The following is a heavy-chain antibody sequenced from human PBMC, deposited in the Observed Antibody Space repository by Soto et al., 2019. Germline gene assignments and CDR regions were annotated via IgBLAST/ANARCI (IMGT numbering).Heavy chain of an antibody. J-gene: IGHJ4*02. CDR3: ARGRPWELYDY. Sequence: QVQLQESGPGLVKPSETLSLTCTVSGGSISSYYWSWIRQPPGKGLEWIGYIYYSGSTNYNPSLKSRVTISVDTSKNQFSLRLRSMTAAVTAVYYCARGRPWELYDYWGQGARVTVSS. CDR2: IYYSGST. D-gene: IGHD1-26*01. V-gene: IGHV4-59*01. CDR1: GGSISSYY.